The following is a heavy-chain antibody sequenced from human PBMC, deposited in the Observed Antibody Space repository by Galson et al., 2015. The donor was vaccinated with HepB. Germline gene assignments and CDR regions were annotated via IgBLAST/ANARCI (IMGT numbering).Heavy chain of an antibody. CDR1: GFTFSSYW. CDR2: INSDGSST. V-gene: IGHV3-74*01. J-gene: IGHJ4*02. CDR3: ARGYSSGWYALDY. Sequence: SLRLSCAASGFTFSSYWMHWVRQAPGKGLVWVSRINSDGSSTSYADSVKGRFTISRDNAKNTLYLQMNSLRAEDTAVYYCARGYSSGWYALDYWGQGTLVTVSS. D-gene: IGHD6-19*01.